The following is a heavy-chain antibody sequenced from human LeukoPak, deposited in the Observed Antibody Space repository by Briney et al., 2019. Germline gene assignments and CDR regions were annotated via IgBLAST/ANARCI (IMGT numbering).Heavy chain of an antibody. CDR1: GFTFSSYG. CDR2: IRYDGSNK. Sequence: GGSLRLSCAASGFTFSSYGMHWVRQAPSKGLEWVAFIRYDGSNKYYADSVRGRFTISRDNSKNTLYLQMNSLRAEDTAVYYCAKTAGHTMTSYYFDYWGQGTLVTVSS. CDR3: AKTAGHTMTSYYFDY. D-gene: IGHD3-22*01. J-gene: IGHJ4*02. V-gene: IGHV3-30*02.